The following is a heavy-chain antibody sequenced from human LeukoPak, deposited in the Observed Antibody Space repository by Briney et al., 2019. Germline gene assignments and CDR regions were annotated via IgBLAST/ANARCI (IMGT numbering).Heavy chain of an antibody. V-gene: IGHV3-74*01. Sequence: GGSLRLSCAASGFAFNTYWMHWVRHAPGKGLVWVSRIKTDGTTTDYAGSVKGRFTISRDNAKNTLHLQMDSLTDEDTAVYYCVRSPSAMGWFDPWGQGTLVTVSS. CDR3: VRSPSAMGWFDP. J-gene: IGHJ5*02. CDR1: GFAFNTYW. CDR2: IKTDGTTT. D-gene: IGHD5-18*01.